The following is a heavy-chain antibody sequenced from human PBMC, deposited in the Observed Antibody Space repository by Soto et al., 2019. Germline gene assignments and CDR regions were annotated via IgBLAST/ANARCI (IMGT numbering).Heavy chain of an antibody. CDR2: IYYSGST. Sequence: PSETLSLTCTVSGGSISSSSYYWGWIRQPPGKGLEWIGSIYYSGSTYYNPSLKSRVTITKDTSKNQVVLTMTNMDPVDTATYYCAHSSFGYDYDPCFDYWGQGTLVTVSS. CDR3: AHSSFGYDYDPCFDY. J-gene: IGHJ4*02. CDR1: GGSISSSSYY. D-gene: IGHD5-12*01. V-gene: IGHV4-39*06.